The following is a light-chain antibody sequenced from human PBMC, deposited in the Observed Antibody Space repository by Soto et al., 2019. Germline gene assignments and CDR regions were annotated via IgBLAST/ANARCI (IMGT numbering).Light chain of an antibody. Sequence: EIVITRSRASLSVSRGEGVTMSCSASQSVASNLAWYQQKPGQAPRLLSYGPSTRATGVPPRFSGSGSGTHFTLTISSLQAADFAVYHCQHYNTWPITFGQGTRLEI. CDR2: GPS. V-gene: IGKV3-15*01. CDR1: QSVASN. CDR3: QHYNTWPIT. J-gene: IGKJ5*01.